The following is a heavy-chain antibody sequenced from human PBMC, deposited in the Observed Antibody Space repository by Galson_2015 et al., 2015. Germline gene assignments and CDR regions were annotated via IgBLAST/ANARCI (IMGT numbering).Heavy chain of an antibody. CDR2: IKQDGSEK. Sequence: SLRLSCAASGFTFSSYWMSWVHQAPGKGLEWVANIKQDGSEKYYVDSVKGRFTISRDNAKNSLYLQMNSLRAEDTAVYYCARGRYCSSTSCYLDTNWFDPWGQGTLVTVSS. D-gene: IGHD2-2*01. CDR1: GFTFSSYW. CDR3: ARGRYCSSTSCYLDTNWFDP. J-gene: IGHJ5*02. V-gene: IGHV3-7*01.